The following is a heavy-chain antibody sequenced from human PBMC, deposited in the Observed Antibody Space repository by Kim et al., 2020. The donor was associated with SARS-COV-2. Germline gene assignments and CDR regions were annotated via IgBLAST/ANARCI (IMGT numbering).Heavy chain of an antibody. CDR1: GFSFINHA. CDR3: ARAYIGWNDNFFDL. Sequence: ASVKVSCKASGFSFINHAIHWVRQAPGQRPEWMGWINPGDGNTKYSQKFQGRVTFSRDTSAAAAYMEVSSLRSEDTGVYYCARAYIGWNDNFFDLWGQGT. V-gene: IGHV1-3*01. D-gene: IGHD1-1*01. J-gene: IGHJ3*01. CDR2: INPGDGNT.